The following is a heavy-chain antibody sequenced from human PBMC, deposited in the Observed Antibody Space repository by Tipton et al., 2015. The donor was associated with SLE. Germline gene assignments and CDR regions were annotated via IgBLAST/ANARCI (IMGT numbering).Heavy chain of an antibody. CDR1: GFAFNTAW. CDR3: TTDRYSLHGGLDY. V-gene: IGHV3-15*05. Sequence: SLRLSCAASGFAFNTAWMPWVRQARGKGLEWVGRIQSMSDGGTADFAATVKGRIIMSRNDADNTMYLDLHSLTAEDTAVYYCTTDRYSLHGGLDYWGQGTLVTVSS. CDR2: IQSMSDGGTA. D-gene: IGHD4-11*01. J-gene: IGHJ4*02.